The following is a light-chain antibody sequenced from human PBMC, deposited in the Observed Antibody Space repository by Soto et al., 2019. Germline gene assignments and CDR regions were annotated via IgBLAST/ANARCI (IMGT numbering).Light chain of an antibody. CDR2: GAS. CDR1: QSVGTR. J-gene: IGKJ5*01. Sequence: EILLTQSPDTLSLSPGERATLSCIAAQSVGTRLAWYQHKTGQAPRLLISGASSGATGIPDRFTGSGSETSFTLTISRLEPEDFALYYCQHYQSGHPIAFGQGTRLEI. CDR3: QHYQSGHPIA. V-gene: IGKV3-20*01.